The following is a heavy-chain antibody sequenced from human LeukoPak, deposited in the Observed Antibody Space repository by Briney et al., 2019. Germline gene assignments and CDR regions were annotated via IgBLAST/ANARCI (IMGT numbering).Heavy chain of an antibody. D-gene: IGHD3-22*01. CDR2: ISSSSSYI. CDR3: ARAQFKYYDSSGYYYSRHDAFDI. Sequence: PGGSLRLSCAASGFTFSSYSMNWVRQAPGKGLEWVSPISSSSSYIYYADSVKGRFTISRDNAKNSLYLQMNSLRAEDTAVYYCARAQFKYYDSSGYYYSRHDAFDIWGQGTMVTVSS. V-gene: IGHV3-21*01. CDR1: GFTFSSYS. J-gene: IGHJ3*02.